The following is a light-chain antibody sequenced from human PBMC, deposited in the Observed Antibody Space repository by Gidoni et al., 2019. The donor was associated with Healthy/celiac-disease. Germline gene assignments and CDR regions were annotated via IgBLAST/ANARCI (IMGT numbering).Light chain of an antibody. CDR3: QSYDSSLSGSVV. V-gene: IGLV1-40*01. CDR2: GNS. J-gene: IGLJ2*01. Sequence: QSVLTHPPSVSGAPGQRVTISCPGSSSNIGAGYDVHWYQQLPGTAPKLLIHGNSNRPSGVPDRFSGSKSGTSASLAITGLQAEDEADYYCQSYDSSLSGSVVFGGGTKLTVL. CDR1: SSNIGAGYD.